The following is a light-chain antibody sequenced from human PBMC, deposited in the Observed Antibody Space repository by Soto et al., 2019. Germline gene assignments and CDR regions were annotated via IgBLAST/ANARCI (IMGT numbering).Light chain of an antibody. CDR1: QSVGGSF. CDR3: QPYHSSPRT. Sequence: ETVLTQYPGTLSLSPGERSTLSCMASQSVGGSFLAWYQQRPGQAPRLLIYHTSYRATGIPDRFSGSGSGTDFTLTISRLEPEDFAVYYCQPYHSSPRTVGQGTQVDIK. V-gene: IGKV3-20*01. J-gene: IGKJ1*01. CDR2: HTS.